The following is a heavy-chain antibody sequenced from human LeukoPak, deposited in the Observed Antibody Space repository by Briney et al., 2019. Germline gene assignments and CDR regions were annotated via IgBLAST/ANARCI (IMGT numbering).Heavy chain of an antibody. CDR2: ISYDGSNK. V-gene: IGHV3-30*18. CDR1: GFTFSSYG. D-gene: IGHD6-19*01. J-gene: IGHJ4*02. CDR3: AKPLSSGWYLDYFDS. Sequence: GGSLRLSCAASGFTFSSYGMHWVRQAPGKGLEWVAVISYDGSNKYYADSVKGRFTISRDNSKNTLYLQMNSLRAEDTAVYYCAKPLSSGWYLDYFDSWGQGTLVTVSS.